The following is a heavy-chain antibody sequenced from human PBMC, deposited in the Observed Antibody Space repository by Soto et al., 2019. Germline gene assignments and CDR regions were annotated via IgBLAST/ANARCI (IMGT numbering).Heavy chain of an antibody. CDR2: INPSGGST. Sequence: QVQLVQSGAEVKKPGASVKVSCKASGYTFTSYYMHWVRQAPGQGLEWMGIINPSGGSTSYAQKFQGRVTMTRDTSTSTVYRELSSLRSEDTAVYYCARGPVPDIVVVPAAAAEYFQHWGQGTLVTVSS. J-gene: IGHJ1*01. D-gene: IGHD2-2*01. V-gene: IGHV1-46*03. CDR3: ARGPVPDIVVVPAAAAEYFQH. CDR1: GYTFTSYY.